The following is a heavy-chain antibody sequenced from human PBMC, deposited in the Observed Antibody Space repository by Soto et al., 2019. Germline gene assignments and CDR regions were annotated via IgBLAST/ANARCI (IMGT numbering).Heavy chain of an antibody. D-gene: IGHD3-22*01. CDR2: INAANGDT. Sequence: ASVKVSCKASGYTFTSYGIHWVRQAPGQRLEWMGWINAANGDTKYSPKFQGRVTITRDTSASTAYMELSRLRSDDTAVYYCASGGMIVSPFDYWGQGTLVTVSS. J-gene: IGHJ4*02. CDR3: ASGGMIVSPFDY. V-gene: IGHV1-3*01. CDR1: GYTFTSYG.